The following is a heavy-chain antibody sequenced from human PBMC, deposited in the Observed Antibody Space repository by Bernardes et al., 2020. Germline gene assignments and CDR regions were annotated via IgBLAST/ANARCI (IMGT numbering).Heavy chain of an antibody. CDR1: GFSVSSNY. D-gene: IGHD6-6*01. CDR3: ARWAVPSYGMDV. CDR2: IYSGGTI. Sequence: GWSLRLSCAASGFSVSSNYMSWVRQAPGKGLEWVSVIYSGGTIYYTDSVKGRFTISRDHSKNTLYLQMYSLRVDDTAVYYCARWAVPSYGMDVWGQGTTVTVSS. J-gene: IGHJ6*02. V-gene: IGHV3-66*01.